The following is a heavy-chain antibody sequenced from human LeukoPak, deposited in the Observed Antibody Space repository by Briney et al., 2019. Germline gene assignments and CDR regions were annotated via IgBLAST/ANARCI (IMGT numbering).Heavy chain of an antibody. V-gene: IGHV4-59*01. CDR2: IYYTMST. J-gene: IGHJ4*02. CDR3: ARGRDGYKFDY. Sequence: SETLSLTCTVSGGSISSYYWTWIRQPPGKGLDSIGYIYYTMSTNHNPSLKSRVAILLDTSKREFSLRLSSVTAADTAVYYCARGRDGYKFDYWGQGTLVTVSS. CDR1: GGSISSYY. D-gene: IGHD5-24*01.